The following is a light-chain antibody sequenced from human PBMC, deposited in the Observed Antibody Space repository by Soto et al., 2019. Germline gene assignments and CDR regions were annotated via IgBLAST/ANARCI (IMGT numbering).Light chain of an antibody. V-gene: IGLV2-14*01. J-gene: IGLJ3*02. CDR1: SSDIGDYAY. CDR2: EVS. Sequence: QSALTQPASVSGSPGQSITISCTGSSSDIGDYAYVSWYQQHPDKAPKLMIYEVSNRPSGVSNRFSGSTSGNTASLTISGLLAEDEADYYCSSYTSSNSILFGGGTK. CDR3: SSYTSSNSIL.